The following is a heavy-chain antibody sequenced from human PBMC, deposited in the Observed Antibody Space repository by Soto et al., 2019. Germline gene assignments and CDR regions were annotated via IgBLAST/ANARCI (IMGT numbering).Heavy chain of an antibody. CDR1: GYSFNTYA. J-gene: IGHJ6*02. Sequence: QVQLVQSGAAVKKPGASVRVSCKASGYSFNTYAIHWVRQAPRQRLEWMGWINAGNGNTMFSQKFQGRVTIATDTSGSMVYMELSSLRSEDTAVYYCARGAGGGTVVSTTDYYYSAMDVWGQGTTVTVSS. D-gene: IGHD3-22*01. CDR2: INAGNGNT. CDR3: ARGAGGGTVVSTTDYYYSAMDV. V-gene: IGHV1-3*01.